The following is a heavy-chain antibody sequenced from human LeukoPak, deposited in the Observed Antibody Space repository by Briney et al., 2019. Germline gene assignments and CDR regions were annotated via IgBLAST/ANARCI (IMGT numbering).Heavy chain of an antibody. J-gene: IGHJ6*02. CDR1: GGSFSGYY. D-gene: IGHD6-6*01. V-gene: IGHV4-34*01. CDR3: ARGRAARYPPYYYYYGMDV. Sequence: PSETLSLTRAVYGGSFSGYYWSWIRQPPGKGLEWIGEINHSGSTNYNPSLKSRVTISVDTSKNQFSLKLSSVTAADTAVYYCARGRAARYPPYYYYYGMDVWGQGTTVTVSS. CDR2: INHSGST.